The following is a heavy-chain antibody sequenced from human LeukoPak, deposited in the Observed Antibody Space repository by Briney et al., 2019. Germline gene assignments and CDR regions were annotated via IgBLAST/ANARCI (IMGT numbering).Heavy chain of an antibody. D-gene: IGHD3-16*01. CDR2: INHSGST. CDR1: GGSFSGYY. J-gene: IGHJ4*02. CDR3: ARGPFGGVTNQYYFDY. Sequence: SETLSLTCAVYGGSFSGYYWSWLRQPTGKGLEWIGEINHSGSTNYNPSLKIRVTISVDTSKNQFSLKLSSVTAADTAVYYCARGPFGGVTNQYYFDYWGQGTLVTVSS. V-gene: IGHV4-34*01.